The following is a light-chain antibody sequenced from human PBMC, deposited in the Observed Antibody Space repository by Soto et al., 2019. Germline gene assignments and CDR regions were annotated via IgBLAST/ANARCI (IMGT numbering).Light chain of an antibody. CDR2: EVS. CDR3: CSYAGSSTLVV. CDR1: SSDVGSYNL. J-gene: IGLJ2*01. Sequence: QSALTQPASVSGSPGQSITISCTGTSSDVGSYNLVSWYLQHPGKAPKLMIYEVSKRPSGVSNRFSGSKSGNTASLTISGLQAEDEADYYCCSYAGSSTLVVFGGGTKLTVL. V-gene: IGLV2-23*02.